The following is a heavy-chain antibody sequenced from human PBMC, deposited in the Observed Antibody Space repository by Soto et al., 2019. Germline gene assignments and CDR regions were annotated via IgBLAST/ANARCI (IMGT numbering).Heavy chain of an antibody. CDR3: ARGVKVDTAMVTHIDY. D-gene: IGHD5-18*01. Sequence: VKVCNKASGGPSTSYDIVWVRQAPGQGLEWMGVIIPIFGTANYAQKFQGRVTITADESTSTAYMELRRLRSEDTAVYYCARGVKVDTAMVTHIDYWGQGSLVIVTS. J-gene: IGHJ4*02. CDR2: IIPIFGTA. V-gene: IGHV1-69*01. CDR1: GGPSTSYD.